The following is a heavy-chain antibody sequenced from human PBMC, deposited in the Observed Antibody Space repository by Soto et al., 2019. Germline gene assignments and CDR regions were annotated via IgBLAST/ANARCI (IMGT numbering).Heavy chain of an antibody. CDR2: IYYSGST. CDR3: ARQNAVAISFEP. V-gene: IGHV4-59*08. J-gene: IGHJ5*02. D-gene: IGHD2-15*01. Sequence: PSETLSLTCTVPGGSISDYYWIWIRQPPGKGLEWIGCIYYSGSTNYNPSLKSRVTISVDTSKNQFSLKMSSVTAADTALYYCARQNAVAISFEPWGQGTLVTXS. CDR1: GGSISDYY.